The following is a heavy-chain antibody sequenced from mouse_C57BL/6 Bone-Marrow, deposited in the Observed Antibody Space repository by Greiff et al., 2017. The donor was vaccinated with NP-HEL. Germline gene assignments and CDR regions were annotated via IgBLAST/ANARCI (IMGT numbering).Heavy chain of an antibody. CDR1: GFNIKDDY. V-gene: IGHV14-4*01. J-gene: IGHJ2*01. CDR2: IDPENGDT. D-gene: IGHD2-3*01. Sequence: VLLQQSGAELVRPGASVKLSCTASGFNIKDDYMHWVKQRPEQGLEWIGWIDPENGDTEYASTFQGQATITVDTSSNTAYLPLSSLTSEDTDVYSCTTFRDGYYDYWGQGTTLTGSS. CDR3: TTFRDGYYDY.